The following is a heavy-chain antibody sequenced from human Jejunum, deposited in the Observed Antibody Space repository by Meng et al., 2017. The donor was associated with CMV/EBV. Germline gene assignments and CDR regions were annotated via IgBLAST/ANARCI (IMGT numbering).Heavy chain of an antibody. CDR2: INADGGT. CDR3: GRDRGEGGFFDY. J-gene: IGHJ4*01. V-gene: IGHV3-66*01. Sequence: EGKLLEAGGGFVQPGGSLTRSCAASGFTVGSKYMNWIRQAPGKGLQWVSVINADGGTHYADSVRGRFIISRDNSKNTVHLQMNSLTDEDTAVYYCGRDRGEGGFFDYWGQGTLVTVSS. CDR1: GFTVGSKY. D-gene: IGHD3-16*01.